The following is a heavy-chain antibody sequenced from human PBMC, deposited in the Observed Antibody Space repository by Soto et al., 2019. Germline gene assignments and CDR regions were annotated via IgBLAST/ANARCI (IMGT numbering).Heavy chain of an antibody. J-gene: IGHJ4*02. D-gene: IGHD4-17*01. CDR1: GGTFSSYA. V-gene: IGHV1-69*13. CDR3: ARLTTVVRSWYFDY. CDR2: IIPIFGTA. Sequence: SVKVSCKASGGTFSSYAISWVRQAPGQGLEWMGGIIPIFGTANYAQKFQGRVTITADESTSTAYMELSSLRSEDTAVYYCARLTTVVRSWYFDYWGQGTLVTVSS.